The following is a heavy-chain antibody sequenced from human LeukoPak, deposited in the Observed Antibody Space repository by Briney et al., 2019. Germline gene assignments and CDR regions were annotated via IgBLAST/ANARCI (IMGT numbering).Heavy chain of an antibody. CDR1: GFTFSSYA. V-gene: IGHV3-23*01. D-gene: IGHD1-7*01. CDR2: ISGTGGST. CDR3: ATVRSISETSGWDY. J-gene: IGHJ4*02. Sequence: GGPLRLSCAASGFTFSSYAMSWVRQAPGKGLEWVSSISGTGGSTYYADSVKGRFTISRDNSENTLYLQVNSLRAEDTAVYYCATVRSISETSGWDYWGQGTLVTVSS.